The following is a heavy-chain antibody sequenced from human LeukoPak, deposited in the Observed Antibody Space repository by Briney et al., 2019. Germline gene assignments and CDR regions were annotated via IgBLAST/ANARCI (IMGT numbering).Heavy chain of an antibody. D-gene: IGHD3-22*01. CDR2: ISSSSSYI. Sequence: GGSLRLSCAASGFTFSSYSMNWVRQAPGKGLEWVSSISSSSSYIYYADSVKGRFTISRDNAKNSLYLQMTSQRAEDTAVYYCARDRAAYYDSSGYSPAFDYWGQRTLVTVSS. V-gene: IGHV3-21*04. J-gene: IGHJ4*02. CDR3: ARDRAAYYDSSGYSPAFDY. CDR1: GFTFSSYS.